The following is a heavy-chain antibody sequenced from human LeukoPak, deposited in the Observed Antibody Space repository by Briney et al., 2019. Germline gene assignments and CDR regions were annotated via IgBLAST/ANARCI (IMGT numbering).Heavy chain of an antibody. CDR3: ARGISTMYYYDSSGYVPFDY. CDR2: INHSGST. D-gene: IGHD3-22*01. V-gene: IGHV4-34*01. CDR1: GGSVSGYY. J-gene: IGHJ4*02. Sequence: SETLSLTCAVYGGSVSGYYWSWIRQPPGKGLEWIGEINHSGSTNYNPSLKSRVTISVDTSKNQFSLKLSSVTAADTAVYYCARGISTMYYYDSSGYVPFDYWGQGTLVTVSS.